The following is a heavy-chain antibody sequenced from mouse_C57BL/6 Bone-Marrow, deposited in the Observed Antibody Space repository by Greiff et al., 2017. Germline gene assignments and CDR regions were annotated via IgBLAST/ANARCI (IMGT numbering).Heavy chain of an antibody. Sequence: VQLQQPGAELVKPGASVKLSCKASGYTFTSYWMHWVKQRPGPGLEWIGMIHPNSGSTHYNEKFKSKATLTVDKSSSTASMQLSSLPSAASAVSYCARGLLNWFAYWGQGTLVTVSA. CDR2: IHPNSGST. CDR3: ARGLLNWFAY. CDR1: GYTFTSYW. J-gene: IGHJ3*01. V-gene: IGHV1-64*01.